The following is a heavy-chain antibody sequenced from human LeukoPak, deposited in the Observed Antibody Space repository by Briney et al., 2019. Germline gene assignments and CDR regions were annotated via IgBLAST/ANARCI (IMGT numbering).Heavy chain of an antibody. CDR3: ARRVWCSSTNCRGFDY. CDR1: GFTFSSYA. Sequence: TGGSLRLSCAASGFTFSSYAMSWVRQAPGKGLEWVSAVSVSVSNTYYADSVKGRFTISRDNSKNTLYLQMNSPRAEDTAVYYCARRVWCSSTNCRGFDYWGQGTPVTVSS. V-gene: IGHV3-23*01. J-gene: IGHJ4*02. D-gene: IGHD2-2*01. CDR2: VSVSVSNT.